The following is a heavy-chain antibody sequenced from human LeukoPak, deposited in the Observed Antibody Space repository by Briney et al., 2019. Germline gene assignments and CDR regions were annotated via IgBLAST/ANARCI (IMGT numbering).Heavy chain of an antibody. CDR3: ARDGFVAAADH. V-gene: IGHV3-7*01. D-gene: IGHD6-13*01. CDR2: INQDESEK. Sequence: GGSLRLSCAASGFTFSSYWTSWVRQAPGKGLEWVANINQDESEKYYVDSVKGRFTISRDNAKNSLYLQMNSLGAEDTALYYCARDGFVAAADHWGQGTLVTVSS. CDR1: GFTFSSYW. J-gene: IGHJ4*02.